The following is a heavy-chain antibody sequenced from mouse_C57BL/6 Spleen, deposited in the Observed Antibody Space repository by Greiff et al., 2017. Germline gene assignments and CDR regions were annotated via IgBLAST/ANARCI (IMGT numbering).Heavy chain of an antibody. CDR2: IRTKANGYST. Sequence: EVKLVESGGGLVQPGGSLSLSCEASGFTFTDYYMSWVRQPPGKALEWLGFIRTKANGYSTEYSASVKGRFTISRDNSQSILYLQMNALRAEDSATYYCARYYYGSSYFDYWGQGTTLTVSS. V-gene: IGHV7-3*01. CDR3: ARYYYGSSYFDY. D-gene: IGHD1-1*01. J-gene: IGHJ2*01. CDR1: GFTFTDYY.